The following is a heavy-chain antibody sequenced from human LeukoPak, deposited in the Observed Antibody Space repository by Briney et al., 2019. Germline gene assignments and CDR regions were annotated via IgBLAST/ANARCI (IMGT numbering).Heavy chain of an antibody. CDR2: IYYSGST. Sequence: SGTLSLTCTVSGGSISSSSYYWGWIRQPPGKGLEWIGSIYYSGSTYYNPSLKSRVTISVDTSKNQFSLKLSSVTAADTAVYYCARRSLGSGYSYGHFDYWGQGTLVTVSS. V-gene: IGHV4-39*01. J-gene: IGHJ4*02. CDR3: ARRSLGSGYSYGHFDY. CDR1: GGSISSSSYY. D-gene: IGHD5-18*01.